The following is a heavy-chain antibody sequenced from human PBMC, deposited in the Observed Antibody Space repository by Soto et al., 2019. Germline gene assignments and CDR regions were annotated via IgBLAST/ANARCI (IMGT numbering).Heavy chain of an antibody. CDR3: ARDLMWLVPGYYYYYGMDV. CDR1: GFTFSSYG. D-gene: IGHD6-19*01. V-gene: IGHV3-33*01. Sequence: GGSLRLSCAASGFTFSSYGMHWVRQAPGKGLEWVAVIWYDGSNKYYADSVKGRFTISRDNSKNTLYLQMNSLRAEDTAVYYCARDLMWLVPGYYYYYGMDVWGQGTTVTVS. CDR2: IWYDGSNK. J-gene: IGHJ6*02.